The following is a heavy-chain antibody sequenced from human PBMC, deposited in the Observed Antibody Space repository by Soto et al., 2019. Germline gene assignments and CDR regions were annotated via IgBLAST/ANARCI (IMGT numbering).Heavy chain of an antibody. CDR2: IIPILGIA. Sequence: QVQLVQSGAEVKKPGSSVKVSCKASGGTFSSYTISWVRQAPGQGLEWMGRIIPILGIANYAQKFQGRVTITADKSTSTDYMEVRSLRSEDTAVYYCARDSTVGMATQLGGMDVWGQGTTVTVSS. V-gene: IGHV1-69*08. D-gene: IGHD2-2*01. J-gene: IGHJ6*02. CDR3: ARDSTVGMATQLGGMDV. CDR1: GGTFSSYT.